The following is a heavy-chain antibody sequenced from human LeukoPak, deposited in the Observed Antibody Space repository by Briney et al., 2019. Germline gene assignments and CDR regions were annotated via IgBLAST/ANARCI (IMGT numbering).Heavy chain of an antibody. J-gene: IGHJ4*02. CDR2: IKSKTDGGTT. D-gene: IGHD1-26*01. V-gene: IGHV3-15*01. CDR3: TTDKVGAGS. Sequence: GGPLRLSCAASGFSFSDAWMSWARQAPGKGLEWVGRIKSKTDGGTTDYAAPVKGRFTISRDDSKNTLYLQMNSLKTEDTAVYYCTTDKVGAGSWGQGTLVTVSS. CDR1: GFSFSDAW.